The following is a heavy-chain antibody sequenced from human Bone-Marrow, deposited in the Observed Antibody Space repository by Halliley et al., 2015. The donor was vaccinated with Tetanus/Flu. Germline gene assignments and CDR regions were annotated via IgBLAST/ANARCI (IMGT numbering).Heavy chain of an antibody. J-gene: IGHJ6*02. CDR2: ISSFNGNT. CDR3: ARDRTGNTYYGLDV. CDR1: GYTFSNDG. D-gene: IGHD1-7*01. V-gene: IGHV1-18*01. Sequence: QVQLVQSGAEVKRPGASAKVSCKASGYTFSNDGISWVRQAPGQGLEWMGWISSFNGNTIYAQNLQGRVTMATETSTTTAYMELRSLTYDDTAVYFCARDRTGNTYYGLDVWGQGTTVTVSS.